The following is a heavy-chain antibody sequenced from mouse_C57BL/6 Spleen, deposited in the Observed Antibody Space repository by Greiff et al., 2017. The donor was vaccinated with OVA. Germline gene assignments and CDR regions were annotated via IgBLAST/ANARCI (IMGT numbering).Heavy chain of an antibody. J-gene: IGHJ3*01. CDR2: IDPETGGT. CDR3: TRDYSSSQFAY. D-gene: IGHD1-1*01. CDR1: GYTFTDYE. V-gene: IGHV1-15*01. Sequence: VQLQQSGAELVRPGASVTLSCKASGYTFTDYEMHWVKQTSVHGLEWIGAIDPETGGTAYNQKFKGKAILTADKSSSTAYIELRSLTSEDSAVYYCTRDYSSSQFAYWGQGTLVTVSA.